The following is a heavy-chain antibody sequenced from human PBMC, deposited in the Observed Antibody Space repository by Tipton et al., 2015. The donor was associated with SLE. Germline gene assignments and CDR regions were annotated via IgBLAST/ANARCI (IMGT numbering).Heavy chain of an antibody. J-gene: IGHJ4*02. CDR2: IKPDGSVE. CDR1: GFTFSNYY. V-gene: IGHV3-7*01. Sequence: SLRLSCAASGFTFSNYYMNWVRQAPGKGLEWVGNIKPDGSVEFYVDSVKGRFSISRDNAKDSLYLQMNSLRAEDTAVYYCARENLVPDERGMGYWGQGTLVTVSS. D-gene: IGHD1-26*01. CDR3: ARENLVPDERGMGY.